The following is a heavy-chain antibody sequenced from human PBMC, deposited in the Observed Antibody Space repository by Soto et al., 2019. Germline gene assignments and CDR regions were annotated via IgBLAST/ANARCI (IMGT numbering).Heavy chain of an antibody. V-gene: IGHV1-3*01. CDR2: INAGNGNT. D-gene: IGHD4-17*01. Sequence: ASVKVSCKASGYTFTSYAMHWVRQAPGQRLEWMGWINAGNGNTKCSQKFQGRVTITRDTSASTAYMELSSLRSEDTAVYYCARYPPGYGEHPTYYFDYWGQGTLVTVSS. J-gene: IGHJ4*02. CDR3: ARYPPGYGEHPTYYFDY. CDR1: GYTFTSYA.